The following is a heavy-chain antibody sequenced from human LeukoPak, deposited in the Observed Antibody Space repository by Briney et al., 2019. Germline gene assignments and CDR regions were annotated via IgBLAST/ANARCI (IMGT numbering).Heavy chain of an antibody. Sequence: GGSLRLSCAASGFTFSSYGMHWVRQAPGKGPEWVSVISYDGSNKYYADSVKGRFTISRDNYENTVHLQMSSVRAEDTAVYYCAKDVGALPVACFDYWGQGTPVAVSS. J-gene: IGHJ4*02. CDR3: AKDVGALPVACFDY. CDR1: GFTFSSYG. CDR2: ISYDGSNK. V-gene: IGHV3-30*18. D-gene: IGHD6-19*01.